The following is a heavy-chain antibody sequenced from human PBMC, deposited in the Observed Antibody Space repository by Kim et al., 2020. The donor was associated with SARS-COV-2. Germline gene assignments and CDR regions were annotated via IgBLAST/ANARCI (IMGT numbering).Heavy chain of an antibody. CDR2: IYYSGST. J-gene: IGHJ4*02. Sequence: SETLSLTCTVSGGSISSSSYYWGWIRQPPGKGLEWIGSIYYSGSTYYNPSLKSRVTISVDTSKNQFSLKLSSVTAADTAVYYCARDGGSGPLGDYWGQGT. V-gene: IGHV4-39*07. CDR1: GGSISSSSYY. CDR3: ARDGGSGPLGDY. D-gene: IGHD6-19*01.